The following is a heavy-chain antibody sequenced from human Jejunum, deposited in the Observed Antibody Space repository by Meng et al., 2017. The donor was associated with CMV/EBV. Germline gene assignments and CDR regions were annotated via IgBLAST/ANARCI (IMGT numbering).Heavy chain of an antibody. V-gene: IGHV4-34*01. D-gene: IGHD2-2*01. J-gene: IGHJ4*02. CDR1: GASFSGYY. CDR2: IHHSGSA. CDR3: ARKYCGSSNCYPFDY. Sequence: YGASFSGYYWSSIRQSPGQGLEWIGQIHHSGSARYNPSLRRRVTISEDPSKNQFSLRLTSVTAADTAIYYCARKYCGSSNCYPFDYWGQGELVTVSS.